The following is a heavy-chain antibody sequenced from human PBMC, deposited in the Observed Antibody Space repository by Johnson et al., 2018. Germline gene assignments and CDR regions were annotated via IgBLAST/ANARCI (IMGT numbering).Heavy chain of an antibody. V-gene: IGHV4-59*01. CDR3: PKDLINWNHVSYGMDV. D-gene: IGHD1-14*01. Sequence: QVQLQESGPGLVKPSETLYLTCTVSGGSIGNYYWTWIRQPPGNGLEWIGYIYSTGVTNYNPSLKSRVTISLDTSRNLLSLKLSSVTAADTAVYYCPKDLINWNHVSYGMDVWGQGTTVTVSS. J-gene: IGHJ6*02. CDR1: GGSIGNYY. CDR2: IYSTGVT.